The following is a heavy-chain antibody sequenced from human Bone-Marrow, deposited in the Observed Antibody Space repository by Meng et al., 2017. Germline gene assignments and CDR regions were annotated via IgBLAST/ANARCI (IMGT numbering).Heavy chain of an antibody. CDR3: AKDIRSEQQRVNYYYGMDV. CDR2: ISWDGGST. D-gene: IGHD6-13*01. CDR1: GFTFDDYT. Sequence: GESLKISCAASGFTFDDYTMHWVRQAPGKGLEWVSLISWDGGSTYYADSVKGRFTISRDNSKNSLYLQMNSLRTEDTALYYCAKDIRSEQQRVNYYYGMDVWGQGTTVTVSS. V-gene: IGHV3-43*01. J-gene: IGHJ6*02.